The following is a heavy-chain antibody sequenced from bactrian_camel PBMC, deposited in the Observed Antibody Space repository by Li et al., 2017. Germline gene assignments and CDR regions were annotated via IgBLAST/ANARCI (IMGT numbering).Heavy chain of an antibody. CDR1: GSGYTHSAYC. J-gene: IGHJ4*01. CDR3: AAAIPGGQWWMCGNTQAEFDY. CDR2: INTYGTT. V-gene: IGHV3S53*01. D-gene: IGHD2*01. Sequence: VQLVESGGGSVEAGGSLRLSCAASGSGYTHSAYCMGWFRQAPGKEREGVGFINTYGTTTYTDSVKGRFTISRDSAKNTMRLQMNNVKLEDTATYYCAAAIPGGQWWMCGNTQAEFDYWGQGTQVTVS.